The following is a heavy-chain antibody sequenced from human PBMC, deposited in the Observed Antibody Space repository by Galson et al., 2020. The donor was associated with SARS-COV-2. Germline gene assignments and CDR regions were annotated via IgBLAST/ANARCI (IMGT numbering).Heavy chain of an antibody. CDR2: IYRSEST. Sequence: SETLSLTCTLSGYSITRDKWWSWVRQAPGKGLEWIGEIYRSESTNYNPSFKSRVTITIDKSKNQFYLKLASVTAADTAVYFCARVGFFSMDVWGKGTTVIASS. CDR1: GYSITRDKW. J-gene: IGHJ6*03. V-gene: IGHV4-4*02. D-gene: IGHD3-10*01. CDR3: ARVGFFSMDV.